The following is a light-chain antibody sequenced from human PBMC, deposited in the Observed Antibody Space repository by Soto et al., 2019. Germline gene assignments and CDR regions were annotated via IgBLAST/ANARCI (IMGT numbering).Light chain of an antibody. J-gene: IGLJ1*01. CDR3: ASWDDSLNGPV. V-gene: IGLV1-44*01. CDR1: SSNVGGNT. CDR2: TNT. Sequence: QSVLTQPPSASGTPGQRVTISCSGSSSNVGGNTVNWYQHVPTTAPKLLIYTNTQRPSGVPDRFSGSKSGTSASLAISGLQSEDEADYYCASWDDSLNGPVFGTGTKLTVL.